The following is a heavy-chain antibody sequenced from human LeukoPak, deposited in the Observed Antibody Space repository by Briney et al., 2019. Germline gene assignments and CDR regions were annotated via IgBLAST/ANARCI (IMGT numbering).Heavy chain of an antibody. CDR1: GSTFSSYW. D-gene: IGHD2-2*01. V-gene: IGHV3-74*01. CDR2: INSDGSST. Sequence: GGSLRLSCAASGSTFSSYWMHWVRQAPGKGLVWVSRINSDGSSTSYADSVKGRFTISRDNAKNTLYLQMNSLRAEDTAVYYCAREGSTNYYMDVWGKGTTVTISS. CDR3: AREGSTNYYMDV. J-gene: IGHJ6*03.